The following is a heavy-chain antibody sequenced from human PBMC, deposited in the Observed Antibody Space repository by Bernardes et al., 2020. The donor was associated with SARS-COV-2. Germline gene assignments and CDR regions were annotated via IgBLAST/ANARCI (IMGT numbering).Heavy chain of an antibody. D-gene: IGHD4-17*01. Sequence: SETLSLTCTVSGGSISSGGYYWSWIRQHPGKGLEWIGYIYYSGSTYYNPSLKSRVTISVDTSKNQFSLKLSSVTAADTAVYYCARDPFGTVTTQDAFDIWGQGKRVTVSS. CDR2: IYYSGST. CDR1: GGSISSGGYY. V-gene: IGHV4-31*03. CDR3: ARDPFGTVTTQDAFDI. J-gene: IGHJ3*02.